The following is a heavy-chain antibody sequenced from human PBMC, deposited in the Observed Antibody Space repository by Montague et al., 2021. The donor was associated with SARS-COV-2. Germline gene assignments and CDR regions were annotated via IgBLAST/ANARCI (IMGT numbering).Heavy chain of an antibody. J-gene: IGHJ6*02. V-gene: IGHV4-4*02. CDR1: GGSISSSNW. CDR2: IYHSGST. Sequence: SETLSLTYAVSGGSISSSNWWSWVRQPPGKGLEWIGEIYHSGSTNYNPSPKSRVTISVDKSKNQSSLKLCFVTAADTAEYYCARDTASYGMDVWGQGTTVTVSS. D-gene: IGHD4-17*01. CDR3: ARDTASYGMDV.